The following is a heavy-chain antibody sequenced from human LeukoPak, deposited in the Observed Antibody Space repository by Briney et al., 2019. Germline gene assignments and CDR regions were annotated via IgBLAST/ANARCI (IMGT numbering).Heavy chain of an antibody. D-gene: IGHD3-9*01. J-gene: IGHJ4*02. CDR3: ARERGDITDY. Sequence: QTGGSLRLSCAASGLTVSSNFMNWVRQTPGKGLEWVSIIYSNGNGYYAASVEGRFTISRDNAKNTLYLQMNSLRAEDTAVYYCARERGDITDYWGQGTLVTVSS. CDR1: GLTVSSNF. V-gene: IGHV3-53*01. CDR2: IYSNGNG.